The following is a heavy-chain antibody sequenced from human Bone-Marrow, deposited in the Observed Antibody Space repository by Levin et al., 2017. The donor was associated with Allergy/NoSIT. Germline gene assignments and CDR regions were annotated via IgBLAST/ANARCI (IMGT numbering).Heavy chain of an antibody. CDR3: AGAPRDYYDSRGNYFEVLGFDL. Sequence: PSETLSLTCIVSGDSISSGGYYWSWIRQFPEKGLQWIGHIYHSGSTYYNPSLRSRITMSVDPSKNYFFLNLSSMTAADTAVYYCAGAPRDYYDSRGNYFEVLGFDLWGQGTVVTVSS. CDR2: IYHSGST. D-gene: IGHD3-22*01. V-gene: IGHV4-31*03. CDR1: GDSISSGGYY. J-gene: IGHJ3*01.